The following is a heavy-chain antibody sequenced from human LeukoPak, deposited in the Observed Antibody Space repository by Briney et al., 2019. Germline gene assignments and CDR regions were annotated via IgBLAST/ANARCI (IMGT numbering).Heavy chain of an antibody. V-gene: IGHV1-18*01. CDR3: ARDDFRWELPLDY. D-gene: IGHD1-26*01. CDR2: ISAYNGNT. J-gene: IGHJ4*02. Sequence: ASVKVSCKASGGTFSSYAISWVRQAPGQGLEWMGWISAYNGNTNYAQKLQGRVTMTTDTSTSTAYMELRSLRSDDTAVYYCARDDFRWELPLDYWGQGTLVTVSS. CDR1: GGTFSSYA.